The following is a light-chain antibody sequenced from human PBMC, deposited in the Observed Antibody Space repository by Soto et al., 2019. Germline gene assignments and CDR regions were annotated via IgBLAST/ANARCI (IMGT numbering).Light chain of an antibody. CDR1: ASNIGSQH. J-gene: IGLJ3*02. Sequence: QSVLTQPPSASGTPGQGVTLSCSGSASNIGSQHVSWYQHLPGTAPKLLISRNTERPSGVPDRFSGSKSGTSAALAISGLQSEDEGDYYCAAWDDSLDAWLFGGGTKVTVL. CDR2: RNT. CDR3: AAWDDSLDAWL. V-gene: IGLV1-44*01.